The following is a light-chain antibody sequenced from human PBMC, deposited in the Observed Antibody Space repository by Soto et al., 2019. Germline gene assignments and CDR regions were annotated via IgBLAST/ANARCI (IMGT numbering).Light chain of an antibody. CDR2: EVN. V-gene: IGLV2-8*01. J-gene: IGLJ1*01. Sequence: QSALTQPPSASGSPGQSVAISCTGTSSDVGGYNDVSWYQQHPGKAPKLMIYEVNKRPSGVPDRFSGSKSGNTASLTVSGLHAEDEADYYCSSYAGSSNVFGTGTKLTVL. CDR3: SSYAGSSNV. CDR1: SSDVGGYND.